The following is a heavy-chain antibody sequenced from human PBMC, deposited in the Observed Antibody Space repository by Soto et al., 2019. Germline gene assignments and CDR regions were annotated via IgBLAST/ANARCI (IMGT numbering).Heavy chain of an antibody. V-gene: IGHV3-23*01. CDR2: ISGNGGST. J-gene: IGHJ6*02. Sequence: ETLSLTCTVSGGSISSYYWSWVRQPPGKGLEWVSAISGNGGSTYYADSVKGRFTISRDNSKNTLYLQMSSLRAEDTALYYCAKAPNYYDVMDVWGQGATVIVSS. CDR1: GGSISSYY. CDR3: AKAPNYYDVMDV.